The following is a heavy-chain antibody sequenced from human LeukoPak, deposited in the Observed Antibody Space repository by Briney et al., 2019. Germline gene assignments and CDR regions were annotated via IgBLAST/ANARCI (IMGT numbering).Heavy chain of an antibody. D-gene: IGHD6-19*01. J-gene: IGHJ4*02. CDR2: IWYDGSNK. V-gene: IGHV3-33*01. CDR3: ARGGKDSSGWYGVDY. Sequence: GRSLRLSCAASGFTFSSYGMHWVRQAPGKGLEWVAVIWYDGSNKHYADSVKSRFTISRDNSKNTLYLQMNSLRAEDTAVYYCARGGKDSSGWYGVDYWGQGTLVTVSS. CDR1: GFTFSSYG.